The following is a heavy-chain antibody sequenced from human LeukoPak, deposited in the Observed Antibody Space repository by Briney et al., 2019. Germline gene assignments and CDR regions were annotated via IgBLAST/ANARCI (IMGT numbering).Heavy chain of an antibody. CDR3: AKDMGYYDEGRFDP. Sequence: GGSLRLSCAASGFTFSSYWMSWVRQAPGKGLEWVSGISWNSGTVTFADSVKGRFTISRDNAKNSLYLQMNSLRPEDTAVYYCAKDMGYYDEGRFDPWGQGTLVTVSS. CDR2: ISWNSGTV. CDR1: GFTFSSYW. D-gene: IGHD3-3*01. J-gene: IGHJ5*02. V-gene: IGHV3-9*01.